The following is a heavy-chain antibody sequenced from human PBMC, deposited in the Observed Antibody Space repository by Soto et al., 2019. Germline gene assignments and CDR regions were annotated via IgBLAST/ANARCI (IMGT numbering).Heavy chain of an antibody. V-gene: IGHV3-33*05. J-gene: IGHJ4*02. CDR1: GFFLSDYG. D-gene: IGHD1-26*01. CDR3: ARGGGLNPLLSGSDH. CDR2: TSYDGSSE. Sequence: QVQLVESGGGVVQSGGSLTLSCTVSGFFLSDYGMHWVRQAPGKGLEWVAATSYDGSSEYYSDSVKDRFTTSRDNSKNTVYLHMNRLRAEDKGLYYCARGGGLNPLLSGSDHWGQGTLVTVSS.